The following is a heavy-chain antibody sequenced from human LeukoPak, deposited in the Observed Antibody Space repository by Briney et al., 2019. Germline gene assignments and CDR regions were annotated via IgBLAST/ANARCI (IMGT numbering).Heavy chain of an antibody. V-gene: IGHV1-8*01. CDR3: ARALTYGDYVDY. D-gene: IGHD4-17*01. CDR1: GYTFTSYD. CDR2: MNPNSGNT. J-gene: IGHJ4*02. Sequence: ASVKVSCKASGYTFTSYDINWVRQATGQGLEWMGWMNPNSGNTGYAQKFQGRVTMTRNTSISTAYMELSGLRSEDTAVYYCARALTYGDYVDYWGQGTLVTVSS.